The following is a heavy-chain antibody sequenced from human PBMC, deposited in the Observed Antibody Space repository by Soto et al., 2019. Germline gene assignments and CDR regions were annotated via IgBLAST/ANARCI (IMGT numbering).Heavy chain of an antibody. D-gene: IGHD1-26*01. Sequence: QVQLVESGGGVVQPGRSLRLSCAASGFTFSTYGMHWVRQAPGKGLEWVAVIWYDGSNKYYAAPVTGRFTISRDNSKSTLYLQMNSLRAEDTAVYYCARDRLLGNSFDYWGQGSLVTVSS. CDR3: ARDRLLGNSFDY. V-gene: IGHV3-33*01. CDR2: IWYDGSNK. CDR1: GFTFSTYG. J-gene: IGHJ4*02.